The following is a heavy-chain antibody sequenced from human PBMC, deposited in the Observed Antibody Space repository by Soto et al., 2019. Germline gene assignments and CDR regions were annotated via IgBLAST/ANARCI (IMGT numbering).Heavy chain of an antibody. D-gene: IGHD2-2*01. Sequence: PSETLSLTCTVSGGSISSGGYYWSWIRQHPGKGLEWIGYMYYSGTTYYNPSLKSRVTISVDTSKNKFSLKLSSVSASDTALYYCARCSLVVVPATGFDPWGRGTLVTVSS. CDR2: MYYSGTT. CDR3: ARCSLVVVPATGFDP. V-gene: IGHV4-31*03. CDR1: GGSISSGGYY. J-gene: IGHJ5*02.